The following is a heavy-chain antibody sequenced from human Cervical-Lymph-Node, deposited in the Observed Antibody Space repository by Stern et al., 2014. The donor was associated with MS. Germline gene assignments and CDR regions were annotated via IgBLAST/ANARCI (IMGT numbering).Heavy chain of an antibody. CDR2: ISYSGNA. CDR3: ARTLPHFRSSHSCYGGHFDY. CDR1: GGSISSGDYY. V-gene: IGHV4-31*03. Sequence: QVQLVESGPGLVKPSQTLSLTCTVSGGSISSGDYYWSWIRQHPGKALEWIGYISYSGNAYYNPSLKSRVTISIDTFKNQFSLKLSSLTAADTSVYYCARTLPHFRSSHSCYGGHFDYWGQGTLVTVSS. D-gene: IGHD2-2*01. J-gene: IGHJ4*02.